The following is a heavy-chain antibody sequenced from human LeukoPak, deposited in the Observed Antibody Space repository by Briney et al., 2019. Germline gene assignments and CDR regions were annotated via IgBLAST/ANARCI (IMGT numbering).Heavy chain of an antibody. D-gene: IGHD5-24*01. CDR1: GGSISSGGYY. J-gene: IGHJ4*02. V-gene: IGHV4-31*03. Sequence: SQTPSLTCTVSGGSISSGGYYWSWIRQHPGKGLEWIGYIYYSGSTYYNPSLRSRVTISVDTSKNQFSLKLSSVTAADTAVYYCARERRRDGYNHFDYWGQGTLVTVSS. CDR3: ARERRRDGYNHFDY. CDR2: IYYSGST.